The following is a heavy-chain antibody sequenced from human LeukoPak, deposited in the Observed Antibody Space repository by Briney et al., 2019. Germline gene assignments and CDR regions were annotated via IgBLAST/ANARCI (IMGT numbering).Heavy chain of an antibody. D-gene: IGHD4-17*01. J-gene: IGHJ6*04. CDR3: ATGPHDHCDYVFF. Sequence: KVSCKASGDTFDRFPITWVRLAPGQGLEGMGRIMCYFSITHYAPHFQGRVTMTADTSTNTAYKEMSNLKSEDTAVYYCATGPHDHCDYVFFWGKGTTVTVTS. V-gene: IGHV1-69*04. CDR2: IMCYFSIT. CDR1: GDTFDRFP.